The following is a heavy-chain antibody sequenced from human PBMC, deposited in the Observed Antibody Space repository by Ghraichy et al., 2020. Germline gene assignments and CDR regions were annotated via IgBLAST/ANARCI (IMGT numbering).Heavy chain of an antibody. CDR3: AKDYYDSSGYYSGDAFDI. V-gene: IGHV3-43*02. CDR2: ISGDGGST. D-gene: IGHD3-22*01. J-gene: IGHJ3*02. Sequence: GGSLRLSCAASGFTFDDYAMHWVRQAPGKGLEWVSLISGDGGSTYYADSVKGRFTISRDNSKNSLYLQMNSLRTEDTALYYCAKDYYDSSGYYSGDAFDIWGQGTMVTVSS. CDR1: GFTFDDYA.